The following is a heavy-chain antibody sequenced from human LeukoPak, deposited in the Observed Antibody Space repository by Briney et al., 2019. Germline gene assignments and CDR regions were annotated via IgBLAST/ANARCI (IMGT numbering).Heavy chain of an antibody. J-gene: IGHJ4*02. CDR3: ARSLEATTAY. CDR1: GFTFSSYS. CDR2: ISNDGSNK. D-gene: IGHD1-26*01. V-gene: IGHV3-30*04. Sequence: GGSLRLSCAASGFTFSSYSMHWVRQAPGKGLECVAVISNDGSNKNYADSVKGRFTISRDNAKNTLYLQMNSLRVEDTAVYYCARSLEATTAYWGQGTLVTVSS.